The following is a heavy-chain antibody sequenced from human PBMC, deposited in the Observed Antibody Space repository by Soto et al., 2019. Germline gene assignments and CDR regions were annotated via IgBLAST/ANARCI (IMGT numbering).Heavy chain of an antibody. CDR1: VGSVSGYY. Sequence: SETLSLTCAVYVGSVSGYYWSWIRQHPGKGLEWIGEINHSGTTNYNPSLESRVTISVDTSKNQFSLKLTSVTAADTAMYYCTRARYCTSASCPGYFQHWGQGTLVSVSS. CDR2: INHSGTT. CDR3: TRARYCTSASCPGYFQH. J-gene: IGHJ1*01. D-gene: IGHD2-2*01. V-gene: IGHV4-34*01.